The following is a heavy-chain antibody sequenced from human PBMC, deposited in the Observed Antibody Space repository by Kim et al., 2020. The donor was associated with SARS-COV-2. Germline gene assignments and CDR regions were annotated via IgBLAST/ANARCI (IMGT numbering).Heavy chain of an antibody. CDR3: ARASEMLTIRICFDS. V-gene: IGHV3-33*01. CDR2: VYFDGTNE. D-gene: IGHD3-16*01. CDR1: GFNFNNYV. J-gene: IGHJ4*02. Sequence: GGSLRLSCVASGFNFNNYVMHWVRQAPGKGLEWVADVYFDGTNENYADSVRGRFTISRDNSKNTLFLQMDSLRVDDTAVYYCARASEMLTIRICFDSWDQGSLVTVSS.